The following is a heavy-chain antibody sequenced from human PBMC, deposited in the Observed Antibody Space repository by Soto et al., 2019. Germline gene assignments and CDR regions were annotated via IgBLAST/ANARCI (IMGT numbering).Heavy chain of an antibody. D-gene: IGHD3-16*01. CDR2: ISNRGNA. CDR3: STVVEGYAHIWGP. J-gene: IGHJ5*02. V-gene: IGHV4-31*11. Sequence: QVQLQESGTGLVKPSQTLSLTCAVSGASITSGGFFWSWIRQHPGKGLEWLGDISNRGNAYYDPSLTSRFIISLDTSKNEYSPKMNAVPAAYTAIYYCSTVVEGYAHIWGPWGQGTLVTVSS. CDR1: GASITSGGFF.